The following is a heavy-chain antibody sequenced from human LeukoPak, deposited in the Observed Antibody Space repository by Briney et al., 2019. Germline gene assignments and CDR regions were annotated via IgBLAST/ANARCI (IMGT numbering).Heavy chain of an antibody. D-gene: IGHD3-10*01. CDR1: GYTLTGYY. V-gene: IGHV1-2*02. J-gene: IGHJ4*02. CDR2: INPNSGGT. CDR3: ARSPALLWIGELHAYYFDY. Sequence: ASVKVSCMASGYTLTGYYMHSVRQAPGQGREWMGCINPNSGGTNYAQKVQRRVTMTRDTSISPDYMQMSRLRSDDTAVYYCARSPALLWIGELHAYYFDYWGQGTLVTVSS.